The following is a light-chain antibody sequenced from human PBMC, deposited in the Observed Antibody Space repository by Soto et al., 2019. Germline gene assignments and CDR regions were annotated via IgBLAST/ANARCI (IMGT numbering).Light chain of an antibody. CDR2: GAS. CDR1: QSVSSY. Sequence: EIVLTQSPGTLSLSPGARAPLSCRASQSVSSYLAWYQQKPGQAPRLLIYGASSRATGIPDRFSGSGSGTDFTLTISSLQSEDFAVYYCQQYNNWPPWTFGQGTKVDIK. J-gene: IGKJ1*01. CDR3: QQYNNWPPWT. V-gene: IGKV3D-15*01.